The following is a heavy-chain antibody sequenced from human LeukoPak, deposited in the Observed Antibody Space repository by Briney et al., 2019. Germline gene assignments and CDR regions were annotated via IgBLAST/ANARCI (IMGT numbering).Heavy chain of an antibody. CDR2: ISRDGNII. CDR3: ASRQPYDGYDY. D-gene: IGHD5-12*01. V-gene: IGHV3-48*04. CDR1: GFTFRTYS. Sequence: PGGSLRLSCAASGFTFRTYSMNWVRQAPGKGLEWVSYISRDGNIIHDAAAVKGRFSFSRDNGKRSVYLKMKGVRIEDTSFYYCASRQPYDGYDYWGRGAQVTVSS. J-gene: IGHJ4*02.